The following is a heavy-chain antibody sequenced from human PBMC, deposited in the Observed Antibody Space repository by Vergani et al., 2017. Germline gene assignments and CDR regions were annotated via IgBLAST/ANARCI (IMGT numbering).Heavy chain of an antibody. D-gene: IGHD3-10*01. J-gene: IGHJ6*02. V-gene: IGHV3-21*01. CDR3: ARLLWFGELFKGSYGMDV. CDR1: GFTFSSYS. CDR2: ISSSSSYI. Sequence: EVQLVESGGGLVKPGGSLRLSCAASGFTFSSYSMNWVRQAPGKGLEWVSSISSSSSYIYYADSVKGRFTISRVNAKNSLYLQMNSLRAEDTAVYYCARLLWFGELFKGSYGMDVWGQGTTVTVSS.